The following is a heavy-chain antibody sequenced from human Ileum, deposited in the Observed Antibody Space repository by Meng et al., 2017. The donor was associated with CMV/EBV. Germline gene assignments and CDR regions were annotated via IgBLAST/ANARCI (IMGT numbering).Heavy chain of an antibody. CDR3: AKKAVVTKSWFDP. V-gene: IGHV3-23*01. CDR2: ISATGDRT. CDR1: GFTFGNYC. D-gene: IGHD4-17*01. Sequence: CAASGFTFGNYCMTWVRQAPGKGLDWVSLISATGDRTYYADSVKGRFTISRDNSKNTLYLQMNNLRVEDTAVYYCAKKAVVTKSWFDPWGQGTLVTVSS. J-gene: IGHJ5*02.